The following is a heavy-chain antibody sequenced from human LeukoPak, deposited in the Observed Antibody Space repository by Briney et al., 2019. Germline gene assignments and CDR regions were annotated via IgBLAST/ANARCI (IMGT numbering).Heavy chain of an antibody. J-gene: IGHJ4*02. CDR3: ARGFRHSGAKVLSGDCRYFDY. D-gene: IGHD2-21*02. CDR2: INHSGST. Sequence: SETLSLTCAVYGGSFSGYYWSWIRQPPGKGLEWIGEINHSGSTNYNPSLKSRVTISVDTSKNQFSLKLSSVTAADTAVYYCARGFRHSGAKVLSGDCRYFDYWGQGTLVTVSS. V-gene: IGHV4-34*01. CDR1: GGSFSGYY.